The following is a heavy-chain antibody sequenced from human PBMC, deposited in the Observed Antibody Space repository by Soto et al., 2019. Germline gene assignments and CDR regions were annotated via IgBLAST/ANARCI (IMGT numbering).Heavy chain of an antibody. CDR2: ISYDGSNK. D-gene: IGHD6-19*01. CDR3: AKEAPSSSRWYLNGRYLQQ. CDR1: GFTFSIYG. Sequence: RRLSFAASGFTFSIYGIHGVLQSPCKGLDWVAVISYDGSNKYYADSVKVRFTISRDNSKNTLYLQMNSLRAEDTAVYYCAKEAPSSSRWYLNGRYLQQWGQGTMVTVSS. V-gene: IGHV3-30*18. J-gene: IGHJ1*01.